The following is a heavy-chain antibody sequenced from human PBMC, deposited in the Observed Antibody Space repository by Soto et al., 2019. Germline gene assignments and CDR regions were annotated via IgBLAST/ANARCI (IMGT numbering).Heavy chain of an antibody. Sequence: QVQLQESGPGLVKPSETLSLTCTVSGGSISSYYWSWIRQPAGKGLEWIGRIYTSGSTNYNPSLKSRVTMSVDTSKNQCSLKLSSVTAADTAVYYCARDSPYGNTYYYYYGMDVWGQGTTVTVSS. J-gene: IGHJ6*02. CDR1: GGSISSYY. CDR2: IYTSGST. CDR3: ARDSPYGNTYYYYYGMDV. D-gene: IGHD4-17*01. V-gene: IGHV4-4*07.